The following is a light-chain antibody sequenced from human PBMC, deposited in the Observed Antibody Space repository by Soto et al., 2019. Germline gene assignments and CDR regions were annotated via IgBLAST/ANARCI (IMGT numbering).Light chain of an antibody. CDR3: QQYDTWPLT. Sequence: EIVMTQSPATLSVSPGERATLSCMASQSVGSNLAWYQQTPGQAPRVVIYDASTRATVIPARFSGSGSGTEFTLTISSLQSEDFAVYYCQQYDTWPLTFGGGTKVDIK. V-gene: IGKV3-15*01. J-gene: IGKJ4*01. CDR1: QSVGSN. CDR2: DAS.